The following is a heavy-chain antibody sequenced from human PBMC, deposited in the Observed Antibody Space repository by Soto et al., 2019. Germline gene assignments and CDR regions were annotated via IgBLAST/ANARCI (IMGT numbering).Heavy chain of an antibody. Sequence: SVKACCKASGDRFSCYAISWVRQAPGQGLEWMGWISAYNGNTNYAQKLQGRVTMTTDTSTSTAYMELRSLRSDDTAVYYCARDAGRITFGGVPDYWGQGTLVTVSA. CDR2: ISAYNGNT. J-gene: IGHJ4*02. V-gene: IGHV1-18*01. CDR3: ARDAGRITFGGVPDY. D-gene: IGHD3-16*01. CDR1: GDRFSCYA.